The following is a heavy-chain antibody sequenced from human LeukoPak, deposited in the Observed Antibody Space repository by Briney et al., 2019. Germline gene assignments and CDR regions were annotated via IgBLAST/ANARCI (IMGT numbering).Heavy chain of an antibody. CDR2: IKEDGSEKK. CDR3: ARGGYRYEY. D-gene: IGHD5-12*01. J-gene: IGHJ4*02. V-gene: IGHV3-7*04. CDR1: GFTLSSYW. Sequence: GGSLRLSCAASGFTLSSYWMSWVRQAPGKGLEWVANIKEDGSEKKYYEDSVKGRFTISRNNNKKSLYLQMNSLRAEDTAVYYCARGGYRYEYWGQGTLVTVSS.